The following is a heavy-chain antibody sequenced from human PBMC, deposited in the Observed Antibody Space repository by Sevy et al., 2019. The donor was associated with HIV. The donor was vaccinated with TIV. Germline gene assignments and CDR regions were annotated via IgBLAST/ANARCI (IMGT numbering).Heavy chain of an antibody. Sequence: GGSLRLSCAASGFTFSSYAMHWVRQAPGKGLEWVAVISYDGSNKYYADSVKGRFTISRDNSKNTLYLQMNSLRAEDTAVYYCAREGGSSSWYRATPMVPFDYWGQGTLVTVSS. J-gene: IGHJ4*02. D-gene: IGHD6-13*01. CDR3: AREGGSSSWYRATPMVPFDY. CDR1: GFTFSSYA. CDR2: ISYDGSNK. V-gene: IGHV3-30-3*01.